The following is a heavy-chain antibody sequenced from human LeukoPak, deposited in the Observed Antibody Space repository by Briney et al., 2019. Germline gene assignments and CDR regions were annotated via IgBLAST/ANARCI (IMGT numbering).Heavy chain of an antibody. Sequence: SETLSLTCSVSGRSISSSGYYWDWLPQAPGKGLVWIVYIYYSGSTNYNPYIKSRVTISVDTSKNHFSLKLSSVTGADTAVYYCARERELLWFGDYYYYMDVWGKGTTVTISS. D-gene: IGHD3-10*01. V-gene: IGHV4-61*05. CDR3: ARERELLWFGDYYYYMDV. CDR1: GRSISSSGYY. CDR2: IYYSGST. J-gene: IGHJ6*03.